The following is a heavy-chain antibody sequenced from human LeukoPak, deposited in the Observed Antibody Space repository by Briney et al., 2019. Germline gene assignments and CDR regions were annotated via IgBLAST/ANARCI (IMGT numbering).Heavy chain of an antibody. J-gene: IGHJ4*02. V-gene: IGHV3-30*04. CDR2: ISYDGSNK. CDR1: GFTFSSYA. CDR3: ARDQYTTYSSSDRVPLFGY. Sequence: GRSLRLSCAASGFTFSSYAMHWVPQAPGKGLEWVAVISYDGSNKYYADSVKGRFTISRDNSKNTLYLQMNSLRAEDTAVYYCARDQYTTYSSSDRVPLFGYWGQGTLVTVSS. D-gene: IGHD6-13*01.